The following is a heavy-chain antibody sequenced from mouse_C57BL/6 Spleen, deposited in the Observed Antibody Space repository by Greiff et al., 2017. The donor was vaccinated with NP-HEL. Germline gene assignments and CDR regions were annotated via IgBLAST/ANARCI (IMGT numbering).Heavy chain of an antibody. V-gene: IGHV14-3*01. J-gene: IGHJ3*01. CDR3: APYGNYAPWFAY. Sequence: EVQLQQSVAELVRPGASVKLSCTASGFNIKNTYMHWVKQRPEQGLEWIGRIDPANGNTKYAPKFQGKATITADTSTNTAYLQLSSLTSEGTASYYCAPYGNYAPWFAYGGQGTLVTVSA. D-gene: IGHD2-1*01. CDR1: GFNIKNTY. CDR2: IDPANGNT.